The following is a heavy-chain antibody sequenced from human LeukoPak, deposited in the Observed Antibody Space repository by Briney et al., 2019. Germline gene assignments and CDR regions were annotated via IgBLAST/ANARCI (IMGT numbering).Heavy chain of an antibody. D-gene: IGHD2-2*01. Sequence: ASVTVSFKASGGTFSSYAISWVRQAPGQGLEWMGGIIPIFGTANYAQKFQGRVTITADESTSTAYMELSSLRSEDTDVYYCASVVPAGIAAYYYYGMNVWGQGTTVTVP. V-gene: IGHV1-69*13. J-gene: IGHJ6*02. CDR3: ASVVPAGIAAYYYYGMNV. CDR2: IIPIFGTA. CDR1: GGTFSSYA.